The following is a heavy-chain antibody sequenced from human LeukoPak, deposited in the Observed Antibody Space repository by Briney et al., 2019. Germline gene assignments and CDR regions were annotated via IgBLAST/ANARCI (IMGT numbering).Heavy chain of an antibody. CDR1: GYSISSGHY. CDR3: ARAGTNLGDYDY. J-gene: IGHJ4*02. D-gene: IGHD4-17*01. Sequence: SETLSLTCTVSGYSISSGHYWAWIRQSPEKGLECIATMFHSGSTYYNPSLKSRVTTSVDKSKNEFSLNLSSVTAADTAVYYCARAGTNLGDYDYWGQGTLVTVSS. V-gene: IGHV4-38-2*02. CDR2: MFHSGST.